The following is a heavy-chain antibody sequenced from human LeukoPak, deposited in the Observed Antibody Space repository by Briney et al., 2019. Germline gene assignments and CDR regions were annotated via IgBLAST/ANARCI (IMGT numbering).Heavy chain of an antibody. CDR3: ASRTYYDFWSGFRSVFGWFDP. CDR2: INHSGST. D-gene: IGHD3-3*01. CDR1: GGSISSYY. J-gene: IGHJ5*02. Sequence: SETLSLTCTVSGGSISSYYWSWIRQPPGKGLEWIGEINHSGSTNYNPSLESRVTISVDTSKNQFSLKLSSVTAADTAVYYCASRTYYDFWSGFRSVFGWFDPWGQGTLVTVSS. V-gene: IGHV4-34*01.